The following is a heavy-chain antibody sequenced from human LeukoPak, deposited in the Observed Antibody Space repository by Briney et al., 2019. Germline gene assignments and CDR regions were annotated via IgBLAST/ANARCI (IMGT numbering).Heavy chain of an antibody. Sequence: SETLSLTCTVSGGSISSYYWSWIRQPPGKGLEWIGEINHSGSTNYNPSLKSRVTVSVDTSKNQFSLKLSSVTAADTAVYYCARDKRTTVTIALFDYWGQGTLVTVSS. CDR3: ARDKRTTVTIALFDY. V-gene: IGHV4-34*01. CDR2: INHSGST. CDR1: GGSISSYY. J-gene: IGHJ4*02. D-gene: IGHD4-17*01.